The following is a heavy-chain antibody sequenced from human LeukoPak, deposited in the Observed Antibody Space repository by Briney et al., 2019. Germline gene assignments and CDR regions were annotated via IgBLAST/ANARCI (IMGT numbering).Heavy chain of an antibody. CDR3: GRWSRVTEGIAC. CDR1: GYTFTSYD. Sequence: GDSLNLSCKASGYTFTSYDINWVRQAPGHGLEWMGCRNPNSGNTAYAHKFQGRVTMPMNTSRSTAYRELGSRTSQNPAGYYGGRWSRVTEGIACWSQRTPVTVPA. CDR2: RNPNSGNT. V-gene: IGHV1-8*01. J-gene: IGHJ4*02. D-gene: IGHD2-15*01.